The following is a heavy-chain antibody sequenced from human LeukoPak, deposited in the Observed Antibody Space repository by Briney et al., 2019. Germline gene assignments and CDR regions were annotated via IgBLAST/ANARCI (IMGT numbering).Heavy chain of an antibody. J-gene: IGHJ4*02. D-gene: IGHD3-16*01. CDR3: AKEDAGGVDY. V-gene: IGHV3-21*01. CDR1: GFTFSSYS. CDR2: ISSSSSYI. Sequence: GGSLRLSCAASGFTFSSYSMNWVRQAPGKGLEWVSSISSSSSYIYYADSVKGRFTISRDNSKNTLYLQMNSLRAEDTAVYYCAKEDAGGVDYWGQGTLVTVSS.